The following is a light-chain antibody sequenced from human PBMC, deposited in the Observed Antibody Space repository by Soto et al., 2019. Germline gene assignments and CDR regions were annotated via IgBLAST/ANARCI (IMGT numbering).Light chain of an antibody. V-gene: IGKV1-33*01. CDR1: QDLSNY. Sequence: DIQMTQSPSSLSASVGDRVTITCQASQDLSNYLNWYQQKPGKAPKLLIYDASNLETGVPSRFSGSGSGTDFTFTISSLQPEDIATYYCQQYDNRPPYTFGPGTKLEIK. J-gene: IGKJ2*01. CDR2: DAS. CDR3: QQYDNRPPYT.